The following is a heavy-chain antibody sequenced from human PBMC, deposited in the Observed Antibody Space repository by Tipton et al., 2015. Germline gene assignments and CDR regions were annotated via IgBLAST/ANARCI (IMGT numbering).Heavy chain of an antibody. D-gene: IGHD5-24*01. V-gene: IGHV4-39*02. Sequence: TLSLTCTVSGGSISVSSVYWGWIRQSPGKGLEWIGSYYYTGATYYNPSLKSRVNISADRSKDHFSLRLTPVAAADTAVYYCARLGRWLEVGFWGQGTLVTVSS. CDR3: ARLGRWLEVGF. CDR1: GGSISVSSVY. CDR2: YYYTGAT. J-gene: IGHJ4*02.